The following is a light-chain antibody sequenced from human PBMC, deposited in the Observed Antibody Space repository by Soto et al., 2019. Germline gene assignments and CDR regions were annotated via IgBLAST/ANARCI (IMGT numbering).Light chain of an antibody. CDR3: QQSHSSPPWT. J-gene: IGKJ1*01. Sequence: EIVLTQSPGTLSLSLGERATLSCRASHSLITSYLAWYQQKVGQAPRLLIYGTSIRATGIPDRFSASGSGTDLTLTISRLEPEDFAVYYCQQSHSSPPWTFGQGTKVDIK. V-gene: IGKV3-20*01. CDR1: HSLITSY. CDR2: GTS.